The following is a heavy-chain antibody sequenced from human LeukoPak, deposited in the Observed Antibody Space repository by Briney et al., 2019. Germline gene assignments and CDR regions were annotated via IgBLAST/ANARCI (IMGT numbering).Heavy chain of an antibody. CDR3: ARASIAAAGTPFDY. CDR1: GGSISSYY. D-gene: IGHD6-13*01. J-gene: IGHJ4*02. CDR2: IYYSGST. V-gene: IGHV4-59*01. Sequence: SETLTLTCTVSGGSISSYYWSWIRQPPGKGLEWVAYIYYSGSTNYYPSLKSRVTISIDTSKIQFSLKLSSVTAADTAVYYCARASIAAAGTPFDYWGQGTLVTVSS.